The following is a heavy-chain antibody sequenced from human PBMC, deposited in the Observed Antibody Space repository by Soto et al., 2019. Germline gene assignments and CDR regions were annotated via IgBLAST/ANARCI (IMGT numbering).Heavy chain of an antibody. Sequence: PRKGLEWVSAISGSGGSTYYADSVKGRFTISRDNSKNTLYLQMNSLRAEDTAVYYCAKDPISAGLLGYSGQGTLVTVSS. J-gene: IGHJ4*02. CDR3: AKDPISAGLLGY. CDR2: ISGSGGST. V-gene: IGHV3-23*01. D-gene: IGHD3-10*01.